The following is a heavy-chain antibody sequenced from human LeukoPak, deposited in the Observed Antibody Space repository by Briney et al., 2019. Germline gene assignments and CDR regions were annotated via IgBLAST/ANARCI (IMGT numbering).Heavy chain of an antibody. J-gene: IGHJ4*02. CDR1: RGTFSSYA. CDR3: ASMGRVRWLRSLYYFDY. D-gene: IGHD5-12*01. Sequence: GASVKVSCKASRGTFSSYAISWVRQAPGQGLEWMGGIIPIFGTANYAQKFQGRVTITADKSTSTAYMELSSLRSEDTAVYYCASMGRVRWLRSLYYFDYWGQGTLVTVSS. V-gene: IGHV1-69*06. CDR2: IIPIFGTA.